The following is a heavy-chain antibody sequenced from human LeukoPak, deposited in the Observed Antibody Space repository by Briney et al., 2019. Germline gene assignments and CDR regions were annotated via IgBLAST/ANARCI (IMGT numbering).Heavy chain of an antibody. CDR1: GYTFTVYY. D-gene: IGHD6-19*01. V-gene: IGHV1-2*02. CDR3: AREGRQWLVRGDWFDP. J-gene: IGHJ5*02. CDR2: INPNSGGT. Sequence: ASVKVSCKASGYTFTVYYMHWVRQAPGQGLEWMGWINPNSGGTNYAQKFQGRVTMTRDTSISTAYMELSRLRSDDTAVYYCAREGRQWLVRGDWFDPWGQGTLVTVSS.